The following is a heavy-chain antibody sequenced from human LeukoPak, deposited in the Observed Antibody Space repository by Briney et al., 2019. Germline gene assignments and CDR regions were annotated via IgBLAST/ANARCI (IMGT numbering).Heavy chain of an antibody. J-gene: IGHJ4*02. CDR1: SGSITNYY. Sequence: SETLSLTCTVSSGSITNYYWNWIRQPPGKGLEWIGYIYYSGGTNYNPSLKSRVTISVDTSKNQFSLKLSSVTAADTAVYYCARQLGYYYDSSGGYFDYWGQGTLVTVSS. V-gene: IGHV4-59*08. CDR3: ARQLGYYYDSSGGYFDY. CDR2: IYYSGGT. D-gene: IGHD3-22*01.